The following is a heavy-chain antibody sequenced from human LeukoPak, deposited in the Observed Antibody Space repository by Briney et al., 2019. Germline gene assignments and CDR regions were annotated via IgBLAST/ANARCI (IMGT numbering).Heavy chain of an antibody. V-gene: IGHV3-23*01. D-gene: IGHD6-13*01. CDR1: GFTFSSSA. CDR2: ISGGGGST. J-gene: IGHJ4*02. Sequence: GGSLRLSCAASGFTFSSSAMNWVRQAPGKGLEWVSAISGGGGSTYYADSVKGRFTISRDNSKNTLYLQMNSLRVEDTAVYYCAKDLRIAAAGSSYWGQGTLVTVSS. CDR3: AKDLRIAAAGSSY.